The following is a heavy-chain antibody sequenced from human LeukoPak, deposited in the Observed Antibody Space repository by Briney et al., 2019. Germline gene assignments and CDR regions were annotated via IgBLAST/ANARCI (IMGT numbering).Heavy chain of an antibody. D-gene: IGHD3-3*01. CDR1: GFTFSSCG. J-gene: IGHJ4*02. CDR3: AKDPGFAYSEDY. CDR2: IRYDGSNK. V-gene: IGHV3-30*02. Sequence: GGSLRLSCAASGFTFSSCGMHWVRQAPGKGLEWVAFIRYDGSNKYYADSVKGRFTISRDNSKNTLYLQMNSLRAEDTAVYYCAKDPGFAYSEDYWGQGTLVTVSS.